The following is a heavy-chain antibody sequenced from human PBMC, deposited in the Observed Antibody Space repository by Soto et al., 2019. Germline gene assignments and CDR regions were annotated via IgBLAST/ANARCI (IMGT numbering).Heavy chain of an antibody. CDR2: ITDHGVGT. V-gene: IGHV3-23*01. D-gene: IGHD3-10*01. CDR3: AKFMAGTYEKYHSDY. J-gene: IGHJ4*02. Sequence: EVQLLESGGGLVQPGGSLRHPCAASGFMFCAHAMSCVRQAPGKGLVWGAGITDHGVGTYSADPVQGRFRISRHNSKNTLYLQMNGLRAEDTAIYYCAKFMAGTYEKYHSDYWGQGALVTVSS. CDR1: GFMFCAHA.